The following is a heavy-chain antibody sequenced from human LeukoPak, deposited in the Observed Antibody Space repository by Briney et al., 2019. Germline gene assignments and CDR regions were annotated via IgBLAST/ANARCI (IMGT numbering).Heavy chain of an antibody. CDR3: AKGFGGLNAHTYDAFDL. CDR2: ISGSGGTT. V-gene: IGHV3-23*01. D-gene: IGHD3-16*01. CDR1: GFILGSCG. Sequence: GGSLRLSCAASGFILGSCGMGWAHQAPGKGLEWVSGISGSGGTTYYSDSVKGRFTISRDNSKNTLFLQMSSLRAEDTALYYCAKGFGGLNAHTYDAFDLWGQGTIVTVSS. J-gene: IGHJ3*01.